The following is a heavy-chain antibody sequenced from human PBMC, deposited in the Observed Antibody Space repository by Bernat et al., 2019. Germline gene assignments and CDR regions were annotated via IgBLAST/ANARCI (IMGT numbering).Heavy chain of an antibody. CDR2: IYYSGST. V-gene: IGHV4-59*01. Sequence: QVQLQESGPGLVKPSETLSLTCTVSGGSISSYYWSWIRQPPGKGLEWIGYIYYSGSTNYNPSLKSRVTISVDTSKNQFSLKLSSVTAADTAVYYCARTPITMVRVAFYWYFDLWGRGTLVTVSS. CDR1: GGSISSYY. CDR3: ARTPITMVRVAFYWYFDL. J-gene: IGHJ2*01. D-gene: IGHD3-10*01.